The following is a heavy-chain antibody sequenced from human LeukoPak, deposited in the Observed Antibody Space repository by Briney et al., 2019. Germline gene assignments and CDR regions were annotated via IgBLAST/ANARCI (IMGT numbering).Heavy chain of an antibody. D-gene: IGHD3-9*01. V-gene: IGHV4-39*01. CDR3: ARRYYDILYGYEYYFDY. CDR2: IYYSGST. CDR1: GGSISSSSYY. Sequence: SETLSLTYTVSGGSISSSSYYWGWIRQPPGKGLEWIGSIYYSGSTYYSPSLKSRVTISVDTSKNQFSLKLSSVTAADTAVYYCARRYYDILYGYEYYFDYWGQGTLVTVSS. J-gene: IGHJ4*02.